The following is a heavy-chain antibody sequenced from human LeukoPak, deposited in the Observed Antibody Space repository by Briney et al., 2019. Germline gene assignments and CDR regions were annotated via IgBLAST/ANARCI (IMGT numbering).Heavy chain of an antibody. CDR1: GFTVSSNY. D-gene: IGHD2-15*01. CDR2: IYSGGST. V-gene: IGHV3-53*01. Sequence: GGSLRLSCAASGFTVSSNYMSWVRQAPGKGLEWVSVIYSGGSTYYADSVKGRFTISRDNSKNTLYLQMNSLRAEDTAVYYCAKCRSVVAVNNWFDPWGQGTLVTVSS. CDR3: AKCRSVVAVNNWFDP. J-gene: IGHJ5*02.